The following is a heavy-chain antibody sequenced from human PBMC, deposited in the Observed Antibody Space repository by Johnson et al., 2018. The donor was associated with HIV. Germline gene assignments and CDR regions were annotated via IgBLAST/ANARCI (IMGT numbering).Heavy chain of an antibody. CDR3: ARVFYYDSNDGFDI. D-gene: IGHD3-22*01. J-gene: IGHJ3*02. V-gene: IGHV3-64*01. CDR1: GFTFSTYG. CDR2: ISSNGGST. Sequence: MQLVESGGGVVQPGRSLRLSCAASGFTFSTYGMHWVRQAPGKGLESVSAISSNGGSTYYANSVKGRFTISRDSSKNMLYLQMNSLRTEDTAVYYCARVFYYDSNDGFDIWGQGTRVTVSS.